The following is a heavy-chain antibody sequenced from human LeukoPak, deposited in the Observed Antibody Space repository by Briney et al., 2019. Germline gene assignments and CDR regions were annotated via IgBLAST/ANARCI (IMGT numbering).Heavy chain of an antibody. CDR1: GGSFSGYY. Sequence: SETLSLTCAVYGGSFSGYYWSRIRQPPGKGLEWIGEINHSGSTNYNPSLKSRVTISVDTSKNQFSLKLSSVTAADTAVYYCARRYTKDSSGWYVGGFDPWGQGTLVTVSS. V-gene: IGHV4-34*01. CDR2: INHSGST. CDR3: ARRYTKDSSGWYVGGFDP. J-gene: IGHJ5*02. D-gene: IGHD6-19*01.